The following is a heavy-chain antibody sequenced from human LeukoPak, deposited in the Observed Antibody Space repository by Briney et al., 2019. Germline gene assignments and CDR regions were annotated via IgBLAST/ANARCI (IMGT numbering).Heavy chain of an antibody. D-gene: IGHD1-26*01. V-gene: IGHV3-48*01. CDR3: ARGSGSYPLPFDY. CDR1: GFTFSTYS. CDR2: ISTGSTTI. Sequence: PGGSLRLSXAASGFTFSTYSMNWVRQAPGKGLEWVSYISTGSTTIYYADSVKGRFTISRDNAKNSLYLQMNSLSAADTAVYYCARGSGSYPLPFDYWGLGTLVTVSS. J-gene: IGHJ4*02.